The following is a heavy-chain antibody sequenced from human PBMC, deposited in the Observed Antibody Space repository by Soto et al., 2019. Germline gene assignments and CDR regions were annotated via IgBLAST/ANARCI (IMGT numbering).Heavy chain of an antibody. Sequence: QVQLIQSGAEVKKPGASVKVSCKVSGDTLSDLAIHWVRQAPGKGLEWMGSFDPDDQETVYAQKFQGRVTLTEDTSTDTAYMEVTSLSSEDTATDYCAAERLGFCDTDDCFSHCLDAWGQGTPVIISS. CDR2: FDPDDQET. D-gene: IGHD2-15*01. CDR1: GDTLSDLA. J-gene: IGHJ5*02. V-gene: IGHV1-24*01. CDR3: AAERLGFCDTDDCFSHCLDA.